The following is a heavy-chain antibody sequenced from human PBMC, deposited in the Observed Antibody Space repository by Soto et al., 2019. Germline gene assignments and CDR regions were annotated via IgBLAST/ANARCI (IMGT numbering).Heavy chain of an antibody. V-gene: IGHV3-48*03. J-gene: IGHJ4*02. Sequence: LRLSCAASGFTFSSYEMNWVRQAPGKTLEWVSYISSAGDSSYYADSVKSRFTISRDNAKNSLYLQMNSLRVEDTAVYYCARVYCSTTTCHVQAFDSWGQGTLVTVSS. D-gene: IGHD2-2*01. CDR1: GFTFSSYE. CDR3: ARVYCSTTTCHVQAFDS. CDR2: ISSAGDSS.